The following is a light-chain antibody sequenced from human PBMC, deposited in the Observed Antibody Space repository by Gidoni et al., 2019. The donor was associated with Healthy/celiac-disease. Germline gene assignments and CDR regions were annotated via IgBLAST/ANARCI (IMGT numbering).Light chain of an antibody. Sequence: QSVPTQPPSAXGTPGQRVTISCSGSSSNIGSNPVNWYQQLPGTAPKLLIYSNNQRPSGVPDRFSGSKSGTSASLAISGLQSEDEADYYCAAWDDSLNGVVFGGGTKLTVL. CDR2: SNN. V-gene: IGLV1-44*01. CDR3: AAWDDSLNGVV. CDR1: SSNIGSNP. J-gene: IGLJ2*01.